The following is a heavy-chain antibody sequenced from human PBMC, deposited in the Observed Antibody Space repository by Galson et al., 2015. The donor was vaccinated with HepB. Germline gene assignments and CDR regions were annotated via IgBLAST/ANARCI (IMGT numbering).Heavy chain of an antibody. J-gene: IGHJ5*02. Sequence: SDYYMNWIRPAPGKGLGWISYISGSGSYTNYANSVKGRFTISRDNAKNSLYLQMNSLRAEDTAVYYCTRDPQGGNWFDPWGQGTLVTVSS. CDR3: TRDPQGGNWFDP. D-gene: IGHD3-16*01. CDR2: ISGSGSYT. V-gene: IGHV3-11*06. CDR1: SDYY.